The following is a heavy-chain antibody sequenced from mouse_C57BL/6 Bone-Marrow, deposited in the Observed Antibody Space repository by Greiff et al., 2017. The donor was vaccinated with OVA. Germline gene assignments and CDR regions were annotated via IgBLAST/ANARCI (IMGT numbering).Heavy chain of an antibody. J-gene: IGHJ2*01. CDR2: IDPSDSYT. V-gene: IGHV1-50*01. Sequence: QVQLKQSGAELVKPGASVKLSCKASGYTFTSYWMQWVKQRPGQGLEWIGEIDPSDSYTNYNQKFKGKATLTVDTSSSTAYMQLSSLTSEDSAVYYCARNSEFITTVVATPYYFDYWGQGTTLTVSS. D-gene: IGHD1-1*01. CDR1: GYTFTSYW. CDR3: ARNSEFITTVVATPYYFDY.